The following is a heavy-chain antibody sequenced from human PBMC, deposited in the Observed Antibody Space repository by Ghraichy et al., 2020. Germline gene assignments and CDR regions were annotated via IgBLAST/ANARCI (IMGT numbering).Heavy chain of an antibody. CDR1: GFTFDDYA. CDR2: ISWNSGSI. CDR3: AKAHEGFGELYSPLWFDY. D-gene: IGHD3-10*01. Sequence: GGSLRLSCAASGFTFDDYAMHWVRQAPGKGLEWVSGISWNSGSIGYADSVKGRFTISRDNAKNSLYLQMNSLRAEDTALYYRAKAHEGFGELYSPLWFDYWGQGTLVTVSS. V-gene: IGHV3-9*01. J-gene: IGHJ4*02.